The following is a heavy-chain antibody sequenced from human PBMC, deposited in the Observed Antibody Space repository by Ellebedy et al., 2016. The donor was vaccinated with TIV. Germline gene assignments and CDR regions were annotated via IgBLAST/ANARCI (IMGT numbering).Heavy chain of an antibody. J-gene: IGHJ5*02. CDR1: GFTFGDYS. D-gene: IGHD5-18*01. V-gene: IGHV3-49*03. CDR2: ITSKTYGETT. CDR3: TRGGYRYEA. Sequence: GESLKISCTASGFTFGDYSMSWFRQAPGKGLEWISPITSKTYGETTDYAASMKGRFTISRDDSKSIAYLQMNSLKTEDTAVYYCTRGGYRYEAWGQGTLVTVSS.